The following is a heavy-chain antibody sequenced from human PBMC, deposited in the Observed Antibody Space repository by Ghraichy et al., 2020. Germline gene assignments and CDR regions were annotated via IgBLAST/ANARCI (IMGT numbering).Heavy chain of an antibody. Sequence: GGSLRLSCQGSGDSFNKNWIGWVRQMHGKGLEWMGIIYPGDSDTRYSPSFQGQVTISADKSISTAYLQWSSLKASDTAVYYCLRLYSGGYFGNYWGQGTLVTVSS. V-gene: IGHV5-51*01. D-gene: IGHD1-26*01. CDR1: GDSFNKNW. J-gene: IGHJ4*02. CDR3: LRLYSGGYFGNY. CDR2: IYPGDSDT.